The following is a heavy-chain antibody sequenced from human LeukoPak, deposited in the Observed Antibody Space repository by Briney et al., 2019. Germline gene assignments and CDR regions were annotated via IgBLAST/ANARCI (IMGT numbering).Heavy chain of an antibody. CDR2: IYYSGST. J-gene: IGHJ4*02. D-gene: IGHD5-12*01. V-gene: IGHV4-59*08. Sequence: SETLSLTCTVSGGSISNYYWSWIRQPPGKGLEWIGYIYYSGSTNYNPSLKSRVTISVDTSKNQFSLKLSSVTAADTAVYYCARLSRGYSGYDPYRADYWGQGTLVTVSS. CDR1: GGSISNYY. CDR3: ARLSRGYSGYDPYRADY.